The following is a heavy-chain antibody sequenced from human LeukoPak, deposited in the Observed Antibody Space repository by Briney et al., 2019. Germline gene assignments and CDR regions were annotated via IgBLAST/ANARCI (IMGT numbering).Heavy chain of an antibody. Sequence: PGGSLRLSCAASGFTFSSYSVNWVRQAPGKGLEWVSSISSSSSYIYYADSVKGRFTISRDNAKNSLYLQMNSLRAEDTAVYYCASLGYYDSSGYRVGGRTGNDYWGQGTLVTVS. CDR2: ISSSSSYI. CDR1: GFTFSSYS. D-gene: IGHD3-22*01. J-gene: IGHJ4*02. CDR3: ASLGYYDSSGYRVGGRTGNDY. V-gene: IGHV3-21*01.